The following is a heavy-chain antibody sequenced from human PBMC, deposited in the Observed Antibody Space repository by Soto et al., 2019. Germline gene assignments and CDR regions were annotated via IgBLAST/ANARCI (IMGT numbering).Heavy chain of an antibody. V-gene: IGHV3-64*01. CDR2: ISSYGGST. CDR1: GFTFSSYA. J-gene: IGHJ4*02. CDR3: ARDPDSSGYYYFDY. Sequence: TGGSLRLSCAASGFTFSSYAMHWVRQAPGKGLEYVSAISSYGGSTYYANSVKGRFTISRDNSKNTLYLQMGSLRAEDMAVYYCARDPDSSGYYYFDYWGQGTLVTVSS. D-gene: IGHD3-22*01.